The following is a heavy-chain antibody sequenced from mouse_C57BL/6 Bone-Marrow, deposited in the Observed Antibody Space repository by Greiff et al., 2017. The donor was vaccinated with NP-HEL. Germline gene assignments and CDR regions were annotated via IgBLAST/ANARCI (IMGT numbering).Heavy chain of an antibody. CDR3: ARLRAMDY. V-gene: IGHV5-4*03. CDR2: ISDGGSYT. J-gene: IGHJ4*01. CDR1: GFTFSSYA. Sequence: EVKLEESGGGLVKPGGSLKLSCAASGFTFSSYAMSWVRQTPEKRLEWVATISDGGSYTYYPDNVKGRFTISRDNAKNNLYLQMSHLKSEDTAMYYCARLRAMDYWGQGTSVTVSS.